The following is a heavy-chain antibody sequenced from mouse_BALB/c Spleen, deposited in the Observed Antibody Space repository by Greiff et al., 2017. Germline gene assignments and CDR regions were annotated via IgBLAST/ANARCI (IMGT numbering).Heavy chain of an antibody. V-gene: IGHV3-6*02. CDR3: ANYDYHYYAMDY. Sequence: DVQLQESGPGLVKPSQSLSLTCSVTGYSITSGYYWNWIRQFPGNKLEWMGYISYDGSNNYNPSLKNRISITRDTSKNQFFLKLNSVTTEDTATYYCANYDYHYYAMDYWGQGTSVTVSS. D-gene: IGHD2-4*01. J-gene: IGHJ4*01. CDR2: ISYDGSN. CDR1: GYSITSGYY.